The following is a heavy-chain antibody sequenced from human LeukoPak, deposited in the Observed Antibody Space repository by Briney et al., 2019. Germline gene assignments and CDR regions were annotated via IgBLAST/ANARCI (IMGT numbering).Heavy chain of an antibody. CDR3: ARDSRVLMVYVFDY. CDR1: GGTFSSCA. CDR2: IIPIFGTA. Sequence: SVKVSCKASGGTFSSCAISWVRQAPGQGLEWMGRIIPIFGTANYAQKFQGRVTITTDESTSTAYMELSSLRSEDTAVYYCARDSRVLMVYVFDYWGQGTLVTVSS. J-gene: IGHJ4*02. V-gene: IGHV1-69*05. D-gene: IGHD2-8*01.